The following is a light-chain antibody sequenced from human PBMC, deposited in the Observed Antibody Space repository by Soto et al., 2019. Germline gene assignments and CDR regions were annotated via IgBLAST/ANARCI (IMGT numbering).Light chain of an antibody. CDR2: DVS. Sequence: QSVLTQPASVSGSPGQSITISCTGTSSDVGGYNYVSWYQQHPGKAPKLMIYDVSNRPSGFSNRFSGSKSGNTASLTISGLQAEDEADYYCSSYTSSSTLEVVFGGGTKVTVL. CDR3: SSYTSSSTLEVV. V-gene: IGLV2-14*01. CDR1: SSDVGGYNY. J-gene: IGLJ2*01.